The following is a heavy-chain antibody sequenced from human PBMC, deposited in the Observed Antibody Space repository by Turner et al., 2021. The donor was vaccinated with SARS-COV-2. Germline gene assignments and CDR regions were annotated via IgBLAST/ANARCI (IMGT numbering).Heavy chain of an antibody. CDR2: IGPSGST. Sequence: QVQLQLWGAGLFPPSEPLSLTCAVYSGSSSDDSWTWVRQPPGKGLGWIGEIGPSGSTNYRPSLKSRLTISVDRSNNQLFLQLSSLTAADTAVYYCARRGPHTGWSFDIWGQGTLVTVSS. CDR1: SGSSSDDS. J-gene: IGHJ3*02. D-gene: IGHD6-19*01. V-gene: IGHV4-34*01. CDR3: ARRGPHTGWSFDI.